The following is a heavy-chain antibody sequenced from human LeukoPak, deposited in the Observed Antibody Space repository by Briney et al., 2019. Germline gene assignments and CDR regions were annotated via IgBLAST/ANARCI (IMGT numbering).Heavy chain of an antibody. Sequence: SETLSLTCNVSGGSISSSSSYWGWLRQPPGKGLEWFGSIYYSGSTYYNPSLKSRVTISVDTSKNQFSLKLSSVTAADTAVYYCARRAGGGSGSGGYFDYWGQGTLVTVSS. V-gene: IGHV4-39*01. CDR2: IYYSGST. J-gene: IGHJ4*02. D-gene: IGHD6-19*01. CDR1: GGSISSSSSY. CDR3: ARRAGGGSGSGGYFDY.